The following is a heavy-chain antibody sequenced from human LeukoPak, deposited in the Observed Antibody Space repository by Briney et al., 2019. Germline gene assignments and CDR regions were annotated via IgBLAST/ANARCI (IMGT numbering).Heavy chain of an antibody. CDR3: ARVGWSVVAAVVVY. CDR1: GGSISSGGYY. Sequence: SETLSLTCTVSGGSISSGGYYWSWIRQPPGKGLEWIGYIYHSGSTYYNPSLKSRVTISVDRSKNQFSLKLSSVTAADTAVYYCARVGWSVVAAVVVYWGQGTLVTVSS. V-gene: IGHV4-30-2*01. J-gene: IGHJ4*02. D-gene: IGHD2-15*01. CDR2: IYHSGST.